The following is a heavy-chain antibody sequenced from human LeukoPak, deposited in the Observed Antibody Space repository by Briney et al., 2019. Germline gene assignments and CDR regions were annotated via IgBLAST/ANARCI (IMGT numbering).Heavy chain of an antibody. J-gene: IGHJ4*02. CDR3: ASPREGSTWELDY. D-gene: IGHD6-13*01. CDR2: ISSSSSYI. Sequence: GGSLRLSCAASGFTFSSYSMNWVRQAPGKGLEWVSSISSSSSYIYYADSVKGRFTISRDNAKNSLYLQMNSLRAEDTAVYYCASPREGSTWELDYWGQGTPVTVSS. CDR1: GFTFSSYS. V-gene: IGHV3-21*01.